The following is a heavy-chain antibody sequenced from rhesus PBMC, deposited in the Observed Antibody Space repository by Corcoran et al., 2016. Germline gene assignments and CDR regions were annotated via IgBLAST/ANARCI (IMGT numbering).Heavy chain of an antibody. Sequence: QVQLQESGPGLVKPSETLSLTCAVSGGSISDSYYWNWIRQPTGKGLEWIGNIYGSSGSTYYNPSLKSRVTISKDTSKNQFSLKLSSVTAADTAVYYCAREVEIQWVQLRYGLDSWGQGVVVTVSS. V-gene: IGHV4S7*01. CDR2: IYGSSGST. CDR1: GGSISDSYY. CDR3: AREVEIQWVQLRYGLDS. J-gene: IGHJ6*01. D-gene: IGHD5-24*01.